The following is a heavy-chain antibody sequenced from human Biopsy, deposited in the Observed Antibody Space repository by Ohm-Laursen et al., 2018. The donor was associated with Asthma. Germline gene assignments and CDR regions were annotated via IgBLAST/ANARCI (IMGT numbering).Heavy chain of an antibody. CDR2: LIPVLGTE. J-gene: IGHJ6*02. V-gene: IGHV1-69*01. CDR1: GDSLGSFINYA. D-gene: IGHD5-12*01. Sequence: ASSVKVSCKASGDSLGSFINYAISWVRQAPRKGLEWMGGLIPVLGTEDYAPMFEGRVTITADESTSTAYLELTSLRFEDTAVYYCARGYSGTDRIVYYYSGMEVWGQGTTVTVSS. CDR3: ARGYSGTDRIVYYYSGMEV.